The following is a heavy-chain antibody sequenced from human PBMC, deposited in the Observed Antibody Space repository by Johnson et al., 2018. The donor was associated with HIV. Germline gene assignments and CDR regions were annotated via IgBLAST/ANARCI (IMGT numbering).Heavy chain of an antibody. CDR1: GFTFDDYG. CDR3: AREGGGFREVGGFDI. D-gene: IGHD3-10*01. J-gene: IGHJ3*02. V-gene: IGHV3-20*04. Sequence: MLLVESGGGVVQPGRSLRLSCAASGFTFDDYGMSWVRQAPGKGLDWVSGINWNGGGTGYVDSVKGRFTISRDNAKNSLYLQMNSLRAEDTALYYCAREGGGFREVGGFDIWGQGTMVTVSS. CDR2: INWNGGGT.